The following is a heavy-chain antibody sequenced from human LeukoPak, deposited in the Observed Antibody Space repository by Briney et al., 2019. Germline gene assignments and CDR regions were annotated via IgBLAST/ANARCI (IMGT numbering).Heavy chain of an antibody. V-gene: IGHV3-21*04. D-gene: IGHD5-12*01. Sequence: GGSLRLSCAASGFIFSSYSMNWVRQAPGKGLEWVSSISATGNYIYYADSVKGRFTISRDNAKNSLYLQMNSLRAEDTAVYYCARPIVATNLDYWGQGTLVTVSS. J-gene: IGHJ4*02. CDR2: ISATGNYI. CDR1: GFIFSSYS. CDR3: ARPIVATNLDY.